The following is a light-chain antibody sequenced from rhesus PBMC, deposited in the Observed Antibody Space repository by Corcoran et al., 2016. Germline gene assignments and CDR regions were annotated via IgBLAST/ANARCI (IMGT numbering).Light chain of an antibody. CDR2: GVS. CDR1: SSDVGGYNY. J-gene: IGLJ1*01. CDR3: CSYTTSSTYI. V-gene: IGLV2S7*01. Sequence: QAAPTQPPSVSGSPGQSVTISCTGTSSDVGGYNYVSWYQPHPGKAPKLMIYGVSKRPSGVSDRFSGSQSGNPAPLTISGLQAEDEAVYYCCSYTTSSTYIFGVGTRHTVL.